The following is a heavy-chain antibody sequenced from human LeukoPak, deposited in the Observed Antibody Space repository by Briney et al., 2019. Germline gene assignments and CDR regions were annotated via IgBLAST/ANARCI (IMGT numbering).Heavy chain of an antibody. D-gene: IGHD2-15*01. Sequence: GESRKISCKGSEYSFSSYWIAWVRQMPGKGLEWMGIIYPGDSDTRYSPSFQGQVTISADKSISTAYLQWSSLKASDTAMYYCARGEMRYCSGGYCYDYCGQGTLVTVSS. J-gene: IGHJ4*02. CDR1: EYSFSSYW. CDR3: ARGEMRYCSGGYCYDY. V-gene: IGHV5-51*01. CDR2: IYPGDSDT.